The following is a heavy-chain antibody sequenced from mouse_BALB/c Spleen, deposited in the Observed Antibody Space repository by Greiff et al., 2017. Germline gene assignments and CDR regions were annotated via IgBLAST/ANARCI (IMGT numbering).Heavy chain of an antibody. D-gene: IGHD1-1*01. CDR2: IAPGSGST. Sequence: DLVKPGASVKLSCKASGYTFTSYWINWIKQRPGQGLEWIGRIAPGSGSTYYNEMFKVKATLTVDTSSSTAYIQLSSLSSEDAAVYFCARSYYYGSSYWYFDGWGAGTTVTVSS. CDR1: GYTFTSYW. CDR3: ARSYYYGSSYWYFDG. J-gene: IGHJ1*01. V-gene: IGHV1S41*01.